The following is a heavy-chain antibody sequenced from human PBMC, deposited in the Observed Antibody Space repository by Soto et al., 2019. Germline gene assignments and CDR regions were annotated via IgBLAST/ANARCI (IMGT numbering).Heavy chain of an antibody. CDR2: IIPVFGTP. D-gene: IGHD3-9*01. J-gene: IGHJ4*02. CDR3: GRDPAGNYATTGYYPPRFDS. V-gene: IGHV1-69*06. CDR1: GGTFSTYA. Sequence: QVRLVQSGAEVKRPGSSVKVSCTASGGTFSTYALSWVRQAPGQGLEWMGGIIPVFGTPDLAPKFQGRVTITADTSTSTAYLEEYSLRSEETAMYYCGRDPAGNYATTGYYPPRFDSWGQGTLVTVSS.